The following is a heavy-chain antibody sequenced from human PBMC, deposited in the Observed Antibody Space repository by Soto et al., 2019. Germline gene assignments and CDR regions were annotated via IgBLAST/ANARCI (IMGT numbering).Heavy chain of an antibody. V-gene: IGHV3-7*01. CDR2: IKQDGSEK. J-gene: IGHJ4*02. D-gene: IGHD6-25*01. Sequence: DVQLVESGGGLVQPGGSLRLSCAASGFTFSSYWMSWVRQAPGKGLEWVANIKQDGSEKYYVDSVNGRFTISRDNAKKSLYVQMNSLRAEDTAVYYCAREKRANGYFDYWGQGTLVTVSS. CDR1: GFTFSSYW. CDR3: AREKRANGYFDY.